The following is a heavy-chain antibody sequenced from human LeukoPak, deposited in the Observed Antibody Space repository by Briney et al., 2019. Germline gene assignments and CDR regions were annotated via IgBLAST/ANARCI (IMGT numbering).Heavy chain of an antibody. CDR2: IYTSGST. CDR1: GGSFSGYY. V-gene: IGHV4-59*10. Sequence: SETLSLTCAVYGGSFSGYYWSWIRQPAGKGLEWIGRIYTSGSTNYSPSLKSRVTISVDTSKNQFSLKLSSVTAADTAVYYCARAAKYYDILTGYYHGGSGENYFDYWGQGTLVTVSS. CDR3: ARAAKYYDILTGYYHGGSGENYFDY. D-gene: IGHD3-9*01. J-gene: IGHJ4*02.